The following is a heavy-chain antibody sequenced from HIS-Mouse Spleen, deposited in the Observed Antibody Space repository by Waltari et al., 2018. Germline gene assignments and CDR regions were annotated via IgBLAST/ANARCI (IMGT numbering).Heavy chain of an antibody. J-gene: IGHJ2*01. CDR1: GGSISSSSYY. V-gene: IGHV4-39*07. CDR2: IYYSGNT. Sequence: QLQLQESGPGLVKPSETLSLACTVSGGSISSSSYYWGWIRQPPGKGLEWIGSIYYSGNTHDTPSLKGRVTISVATSKSQFSLRLSSVTAADTAVYYCAREIPYSSSWYDWYFDLWGRGTLVTVSS. CDR3: AREIPYSSSWYDWYFDL. D-gene: IGHD6-13*01.